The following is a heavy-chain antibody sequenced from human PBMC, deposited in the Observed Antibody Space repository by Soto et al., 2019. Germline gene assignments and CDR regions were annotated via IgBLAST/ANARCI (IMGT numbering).Heavy chain of an antibody. CDR3: ARGGLRFHSSGWYYPLDY. Sequence: SETLSLTCTVSGGSISRYYWSWIRQPPGKGLEWIGYIYYSGSTNYNPSLKSRVTISVDTSKNQFSLKLSSVTAADTAVYYCARGGLRFHSSGWYYPLDYWGQGTLVTVS. CDR1: GGSISRYY. CDR2: IYYSGST. V-gene: IGHV4-59*01. D-gene: IGHD6-19*01. J-gene: IGHJ4*02.